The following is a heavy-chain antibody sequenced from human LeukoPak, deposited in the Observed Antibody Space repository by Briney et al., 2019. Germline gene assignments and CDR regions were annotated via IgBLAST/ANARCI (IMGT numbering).Heavy chain of an antibody. CDR1: GFTVSSNY. V-gene: IGHV3-66*01. J-gene: IGHJ4*02. CDR3: AKDLSYTSGASDH. CDR2: IYSGGST. Sequence: GGSLRLSCAASGFTVSSNYINWVRQAPGKGLEWVSVIYSGGSTYYADSVKGRFTISRDNSKNTVYLQMNSLGAEDTAVYYCAKDLSYTSGASDHWGQGTLVTVSS. D-gene: IGHD6-19*01.